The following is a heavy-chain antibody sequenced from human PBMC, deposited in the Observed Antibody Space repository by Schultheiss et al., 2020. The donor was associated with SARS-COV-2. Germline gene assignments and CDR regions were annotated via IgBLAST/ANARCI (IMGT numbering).Heavy chain of an antibody. CDR3: ARAKQLGYYYGMDV. J-gene: IGHJ6*02. Sequence: GGSLRLSCAASGFTFSSYSMNWVRQAPGKGLEWVSYISSSSSTIYYADSVKGRFTISRDNAKNSLYLQMNSLRDEDTAVYYFARAKQLGYYYGMDVWGQGTTVTVSS. CDR2: ISSSSSTI. CDR1: GFTFSSYS. V-gene: IGHV3-48*02. D-gene: IGHD6-6*01.